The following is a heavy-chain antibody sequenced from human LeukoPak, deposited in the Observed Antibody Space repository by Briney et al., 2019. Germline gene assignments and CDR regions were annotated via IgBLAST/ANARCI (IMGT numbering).Heavy chain of an antibody. CDR1: GFTFTYYA. CDR2: IIVNSDST. Sequence: GGSLRLSCAASGFTFTYYAMSWVRQAPWKRLELVSVIIVNSDSTYYADSVKGRFTISRDSSKSTLYLQMNSLRAEDTAVYYCARQVDTSAWSPFSYGGRGTLVTVSS. V-gene: IGHV3-23*01. CDR3: ARQVDTSAWSPFSY. J-gene: IGHJ4*02. D-gene: IGHD6-19*01.